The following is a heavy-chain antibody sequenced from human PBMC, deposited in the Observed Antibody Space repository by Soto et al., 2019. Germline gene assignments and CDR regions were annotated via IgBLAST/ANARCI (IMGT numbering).Heavy chain of an antibody. D-gene: IGHD6-6*01. Sequence: GGSLRLSCAASGFTFSGSAMHWVRQASGKGLEWVGRIRSKANNYATAYAASVTGRFTISRDDSKNTAFLQMNSLKTEDTAVYYCSRPARSSSRGGKHYYYGLDVWGQGTTVTVSS. CDR2: IRSKANNYAT. CDR3: SRPARSSSRGGKHYYYGLDV. J-gene: IGHJ6*02. V-gene: IGHV3-73*01. CDR1: GFTFSGSA.